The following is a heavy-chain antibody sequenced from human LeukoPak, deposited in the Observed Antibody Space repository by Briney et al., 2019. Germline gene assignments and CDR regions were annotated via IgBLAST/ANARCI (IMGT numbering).Heavy chain of an antibody. CDR2: MFYYGST. Sequence: KSSETLSLTCTVSGDSISSSNYFWGWIRQPPGKGLEWIGSMFYYGSTYYNASLKSRVTISLDTSKKQFSLKLRSVTAADTAVYYCARGGITSLLNWFDPWGQGILVTVSS. CDR3: ARGGITSLLNWFDP. D-gene: IGHD3-16*01. V-gene: IGHV4-39*07. CDR1: GDSISSSNYF. J-gene: IGHJ5*02.